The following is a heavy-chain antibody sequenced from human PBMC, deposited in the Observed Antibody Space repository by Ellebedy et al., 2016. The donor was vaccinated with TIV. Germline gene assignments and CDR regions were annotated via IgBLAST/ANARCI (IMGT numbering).Heavy chain of an antibody. Sequence: GESLKISCSASGFTFSSYAMHWVRQAPGKGLEYVSAIVGNGGSTYYADSVKGRFTISRDNSKNTLYLQMSSLRPEDTAVYYCVKAWGDWGQGTLGTVSS. V-gene: IGHV3-64D*06. CDR2: IVGNGGST. CDR1: GFTFSSYA. J-gene: IGHJ4*02. D-gene: IGHD3-16*01. CDR3: VKAWGD.